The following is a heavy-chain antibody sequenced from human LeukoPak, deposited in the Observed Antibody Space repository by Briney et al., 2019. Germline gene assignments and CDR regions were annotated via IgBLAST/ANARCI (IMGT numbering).Heavy chain of an antibody. CDR3: ARVAYGSSWYLIDP. Sequence: GTSLRLSCAASGFPFSRYAVHWVRQAPGKGLEWVALRSHDGGIEDYADSVKGRFTIPRDNAKNSLYLQMNSLRAEDTAVYYCARVAYGSSWYLIDPWGQGTLVTVSS. CDR1: GFPFSRYA. CDR2: RSHDGGIE. J-gene: IGHJ5*02. D-gene: IGHD6-13*01. V-gene: IGHV3-30-3*01.